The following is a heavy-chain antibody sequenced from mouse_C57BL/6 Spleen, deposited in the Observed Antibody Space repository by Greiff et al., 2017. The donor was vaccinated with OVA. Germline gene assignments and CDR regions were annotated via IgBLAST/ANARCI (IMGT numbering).Heavy chain of an antibody. V-gene: IGHV5-17*01. CDR3: ARLGSSYNYAMDD. CDR1: GFTFSDYG. Sequence: EVQLVESGGGLVKPGGSLKLSCAASGFTFSDYGMHWVRQAPEKGLEWVAYISSGSSTIYYADTVKGRFPISRDNAKNTLFLQMTSLRSEDTAMYYCARLGSSYNYAMDDWGQGTSVTVSS. CDR2: ISSGSSTI. D-gene: IGHD1-1*01. J-gene: IGHJ4*01.